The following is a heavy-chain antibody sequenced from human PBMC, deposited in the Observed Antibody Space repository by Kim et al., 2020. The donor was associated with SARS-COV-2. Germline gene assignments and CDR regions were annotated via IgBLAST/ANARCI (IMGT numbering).Heavy chain of an antibody. CDR3: TRAPEVYCGGDCYSRWFDP. CDR1: GFTFSGSA. D-gene: IGHD2-21*02. CDR2: IRSKANSYAT. Sequence: GGSLRLSCAASGFTFSGSAMHWVRQASGKGLEWVGRIRSKANSYATAYAASVKGRFTISRDDSKNTAYLQMNSLKTEDTAVYYCTRAPEVYCGGDCYSRWFDPWGQGTLVTVSS. V-gene: IGHV3-73*01. J-gene: IGHJ5*02.